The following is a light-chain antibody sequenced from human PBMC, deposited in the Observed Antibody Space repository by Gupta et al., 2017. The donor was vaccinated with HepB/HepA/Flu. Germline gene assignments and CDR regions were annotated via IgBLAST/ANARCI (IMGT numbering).Light chain of an antibody. V-gene: IGKV1-39*01. CDR2: AAS. Sequence: DIQMTQSPSSLSASVGDRVTITCRASQSINTYLHWYQQKLGKAPKLLIYAASSLQSGVPSRFSGSGSGTDFTLTISRVQPEDFATYYCQQRDSDPRTFGQGTKVEIK. J-gene: IGKJ1*01. CDR1: QSINTY. CDR3: QQRDSDPRT.